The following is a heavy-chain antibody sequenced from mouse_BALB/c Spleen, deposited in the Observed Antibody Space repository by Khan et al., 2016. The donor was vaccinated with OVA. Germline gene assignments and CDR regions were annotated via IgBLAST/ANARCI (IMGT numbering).Heavy chain of an antibody. Sequence: EVQLQESGPGLVKPSQSLSLTCTVTGYSITSGYAWNWIRQFPGNKLEWMGYISYSGVTSYTPSIKSRISITRDTSKNQFFLQLTSVTTEYTATNYCARGNYYGYYFDYWGQGTTLTVSS. J-gene: IGHJ2*01. CDR2: ISYSGVT. CDR1: GYSITSGYA. V-gene: IGHV3-2*02. D-gene: IGHD1-1*01. CDR3: ARGNYYGYYFDY.